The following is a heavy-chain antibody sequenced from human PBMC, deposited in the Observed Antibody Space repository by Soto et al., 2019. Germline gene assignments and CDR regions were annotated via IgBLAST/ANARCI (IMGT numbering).Heavy chain of an antibody. J-gene: IGHJ5*02. CDR1: GGSISSSNW. Sequence: QVQLQESGPGLVKPSGTLSLTCAVSGGSISSSNWWSWVRQPPGKGLEWIGEIYHSGSTNYNPSLKNRVTISVDKSKNQFSLKLSSVTAADTAVYYCARAGTGGYSGYDVVRTYCFDPWGQGTLVTVSS. CDR3: ARAGTGGYSGYDVVRTYCFDP. V-gene: IGHV4-4*02. D-gene: IGHD5-12*01. CDR2: IYHSGST.